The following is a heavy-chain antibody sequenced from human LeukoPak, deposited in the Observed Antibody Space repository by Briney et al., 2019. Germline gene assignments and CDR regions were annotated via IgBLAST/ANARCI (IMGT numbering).Heavy chain of an antibody. J-gene: IGHJ6*02. D-gene: IGHD6-19*01. CDR3: ARDPKGGSGWSYYYYGMDV. V-gene: IGHV3-21*01. CDR2: ISGSSSYI. Sequence: PGGSLRLSCAASGFTFSTSSMNWVRQAPGKGLEWVSSISGSSSYIYYADSVKGRFTISRDNAKNSLYLQMNSLRAEDTAVYYCARDPKGGSGWSYYYYGMDVWGQGTTVTVSS. CDR1: GFTFSTSS.